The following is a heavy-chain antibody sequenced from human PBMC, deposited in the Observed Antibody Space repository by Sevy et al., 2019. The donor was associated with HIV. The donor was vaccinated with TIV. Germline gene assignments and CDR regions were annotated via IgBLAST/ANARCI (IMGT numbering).Heavy chain of an antibody. CDR3: VKGGGQSSNYYYYYYGMDV. V-gene: IGHV3-9*01. J-gene: IGHJ6*02. D-gene: IGHD6-13*01. Sequence: GGSLRLSCAASGFTFDDYAMHWVRQAPGKGLEWVSGISWNSGSIGYADSVKGRFTISSDNAKNSLDLQMNSLRAEDTALYYCVKGGGQSSNYYYYYYGMDVWCQGTTVTVSS. CDR2: ISWNSGSI. CDR1: GFTFDDYA.